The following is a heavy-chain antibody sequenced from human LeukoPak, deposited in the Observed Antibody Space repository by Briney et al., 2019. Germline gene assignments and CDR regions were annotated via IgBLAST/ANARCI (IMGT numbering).Heavy chain of an antibody. V-gene: IGHV3-48*04. CDR2: ISRSGDTI. J-gene: IGHJ4*02. Sequence: GGSLRLSCAASGFTFSSYAMSWVRQAPGKGLEWVSYISRSGDTIYYASSVKGRFTISRDNAKNSLYLQMNSLRAEDTAVYYCASVQPPLGYWGQGTLVTVSS. D-gene: IGHD2-2*01. CDR1: GFTFSSYA. CDR3: ASVQPPLGY.